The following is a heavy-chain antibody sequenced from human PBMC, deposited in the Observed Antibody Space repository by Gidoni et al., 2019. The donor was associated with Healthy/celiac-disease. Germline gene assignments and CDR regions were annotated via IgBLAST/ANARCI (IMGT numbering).Heavy chain of an antibody. D-gene: IGHD3-9*01. V-gene: IGHV4-34*01. CDR1: GGSFSGYY. J-gene: IGHJ4*02. CDR2: INHSGST. Sequence: QVQLQQWGAGLLKPSETLSLTCAVYGGSFSGYYWSWIRQPPGKGLEWIGEINHSGSTNYNPSLKSRVTISVDTSKNQFSLKLSSVTAADTAVYYCARGRGLTIRSRRYFDYWGQGTLVTVSS. CDR3: ARGRGLTIRSRRYFDY.